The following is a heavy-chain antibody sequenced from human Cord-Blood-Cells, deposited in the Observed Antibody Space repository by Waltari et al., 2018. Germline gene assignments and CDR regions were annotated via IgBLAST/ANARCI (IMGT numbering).Heavy chain of an antibody. CDR2: IIPIFGTA. J-gene: IGHJ4*02. V-gene: IGHV1-69*12. CDR1: GGTFSSYA. CDR3: ARRYCSSTSCYYFDY. D-gene: IGHD2-2*01. Sequence: QVQLVQSGAEVKKPGSSVKVSCKASGGTFSSYAISWVRQAPGQGLEWMGGIIPIFGTANDAQKFQGRVTITADESTSTAYMELSSLRSEDTAVYYWARRYCSSTSCYYFDYWGQGTLVTVSS.